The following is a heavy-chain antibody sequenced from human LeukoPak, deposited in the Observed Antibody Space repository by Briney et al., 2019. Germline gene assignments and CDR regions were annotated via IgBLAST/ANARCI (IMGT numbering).Heavy chain of an antibody. CDR3: ARQGVPAAHHFDY. D-gene: IGHD2-2*01. Sequence: GASVKVSCKASGYTFTSYAMHWVRQAPGQRLEWMGWINAGNGNTKYSQKFQGRVTITRDTSASTAYMELSSLRSEDTAVYYCARQGVPAAHHFDYWGQGTLVTVSS. V-gene: IGHV1-3*01. CDR1: GYTFTSYA. J-gene: IGHJ4*02. CDR2: INAGNGNT.